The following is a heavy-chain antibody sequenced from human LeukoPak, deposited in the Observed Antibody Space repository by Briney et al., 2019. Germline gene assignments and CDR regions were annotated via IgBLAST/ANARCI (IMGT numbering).Heavy chain of an antibody. D-gene: IGHD6-13*01. Sequence: GGSLRLSCAASGFTFNNLAMNCVSQPPGKWMEWASFISDDGTKTQYADSVKGRVSIARDNSKNTLYLQMNSVRAEDSALYYCAKALYSSSWAQIGYWGQGTLVTVSS. V-gene: IGHV3-23*01. J-gene: IGHJ4*02. CDR1: GFTFNNLA. CDR2: ISDDGTKT. CDR3: AKALYSSSWAQIGY.